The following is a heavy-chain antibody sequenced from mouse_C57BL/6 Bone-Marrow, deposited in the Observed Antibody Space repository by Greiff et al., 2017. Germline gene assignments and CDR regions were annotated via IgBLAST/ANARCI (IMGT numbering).Heavy chain of an antibody. V-gene: IGHV1-82*01. D-gene: IGHD2-2*01. CDR2: IYPGDGDT. CDR3: TRSGDLPWFCLDY. CDR1: GYAFSSSW. Sequence: VQLQQSGPELVKPGASVKISCTASGYAFSSSWMNWVKQRPGKGLEWIGRIYPGDGDTNYNGKFKGKATLTADKSSSTAYMQLSRLTSESSAVSFGTRSGDLPWFCLDYWGQGTTLTVSA. J-gene: IGHJ2*01.